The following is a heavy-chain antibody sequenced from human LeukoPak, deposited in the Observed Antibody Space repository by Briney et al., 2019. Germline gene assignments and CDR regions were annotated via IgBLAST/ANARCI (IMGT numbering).Heavy chain of an antibody. CDR2: ISAYNGNT. CDR1: GYTFTSYG. D-gene: IGHD6-19*01. CDR3: ASSPGRGIAVAGIWFDP. Sequence: ASVKVSCKASGYTFTSYGISWVRQAPGQGLEWMGWISAYNGNTNYAQKLQGRVTITRNTSISTAYMELSSLRSEDTAVYYCASSPGRGIAVAGIWFDPWGQGTLVTVSS. J-gene: IGHJ5*02. V-gene: IGHV1-18*01.